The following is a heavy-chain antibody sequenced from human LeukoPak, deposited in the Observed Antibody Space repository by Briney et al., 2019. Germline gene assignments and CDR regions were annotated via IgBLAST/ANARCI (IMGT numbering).Heavy chain of an antibody. V-gene: IGHV3-74*01. J-gene: IGHJ4*02. CDR1: GFTFSSYW. CDR2: INSDGSTT. D-gene: IGHD2-21*02. Sequence: GGSLRLSCAASGFTFSSYWMHWVRHAPGKGLVWVSRINSDGSTTSYADSVKGRFTISRDNAKNTLYLQMNSLRAEDTAVYYCARVAYCGGDCYSFDYWGQGTLVTVSS. CDR3: ARVAYCGGDCYSFDY.